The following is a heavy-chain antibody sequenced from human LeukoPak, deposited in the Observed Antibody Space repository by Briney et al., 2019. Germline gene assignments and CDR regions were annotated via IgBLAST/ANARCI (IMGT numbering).Heavy chain of an antibody. CDR3: ARDYYDSSGCLY. V-gene: IGHV1-18*01. Sequence: SSVKVSCKASGGTFSSYGISWVRQAPGQGLEWMGWISAYNGNTNYAQKLQGRVTMTTDTSTSTAYMELRSLRSDDTAVYYCARDYYDSSGCLYWGQGTLVTVSS. D-gene: IGHD3-22*01. J-gene: IGHJ4*02. CDR2: ISAYNGNT. CDR1: GGTFSSYG.